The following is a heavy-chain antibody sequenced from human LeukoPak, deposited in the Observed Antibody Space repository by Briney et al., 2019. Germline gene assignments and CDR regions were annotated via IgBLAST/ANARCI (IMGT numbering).Heavy chain of an antibody. J-gene: IGHJ4*02. V-gene: IGHV3-74*01. CDR2: INSDGSNR. CDR3: ARDLLTYRGSYPDY. Sequence: GGSLRLSCAASGFSFSSYWLHWVRHVPGKGLVWVSRINSDGSNRGYADSVKGRFTISRDNAKNTLYLQMNSLRAEDTAVYYCARDLLTYRGSYPDYWGQGTLVTVSS. CDR1: GFSFSSYW. D-gene: IGHD1-26*01.